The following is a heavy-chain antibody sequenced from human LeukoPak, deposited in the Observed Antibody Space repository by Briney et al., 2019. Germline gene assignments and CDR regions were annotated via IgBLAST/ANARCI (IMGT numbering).Heavy chain of an antibody. CDR2: IWHDGTNK. V-gene: IGHV3-30*02. D-gene: IGHD3-16*01. CDR1: GFTLSTYG. CDR3: APAGE. J-gene: IGHJ4*02. Sequence: GGSLRLSCAASGFTLSTYGMHWVRQAPGKGLEWVAFIWHDGTNKYYADSVKGRFTISRDDSKNTLYLQMNSLRAEDTAVYYCAPAGEGGQGTLVTVSP.